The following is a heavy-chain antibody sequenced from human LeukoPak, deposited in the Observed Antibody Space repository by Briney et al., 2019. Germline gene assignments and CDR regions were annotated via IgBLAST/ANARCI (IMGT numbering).Heavy chain of an antibody. CDR2: IHPDSGGT. CDR1: GYTVTDYY. Sequence: ASVKASCKASGYTVTDYYMRCVPQAPGQGLESIGWIHPDSGGTNYPQKFQGRVTMTRDTSISTAYMELSRLRSDDTAVYYCARGGHYYSYSMDVWGKGTPVTVSS. CDR3: ARGGHYYSYSMDV. J-gene: IGHJ6*03. V-gene: IGHV1-2*02.